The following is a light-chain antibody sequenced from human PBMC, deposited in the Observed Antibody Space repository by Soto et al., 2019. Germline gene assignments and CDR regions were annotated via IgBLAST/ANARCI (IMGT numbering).Light chain of an antibody. Sequence: EIVLTQSPATLSLSPGERATLSCRASQSVSSSYLAWYQQKPGQAPRLLIYGASSRATGIPARFSASGSGTDFTLTISSLEPEDFAVYYCLQRSNWLTFGGGTKVDIK. CDR3: LQRSNWLT. J-gene: IGKJ4*01. V-gene: IGKV3D-20*02. CDR2: GAS. CDR1: QSVSSSY.